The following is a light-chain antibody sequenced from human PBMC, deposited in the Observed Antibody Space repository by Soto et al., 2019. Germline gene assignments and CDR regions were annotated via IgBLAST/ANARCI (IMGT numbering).Light chain of an antibody. CDR2: GNS. J-gene: IGLJ1*01. Sequence: QSVLTQPPSVSGAPGQRVTISCTGSSSNIGAGYDVHWYQQLPGTAPKLLIYGNSNRPSGVPDRFSGSKSGTSASLAITGLQAEDEANYYCPSYNSSLTGHVFGPGTKVTVL. CDR3: PSYNSSLTGHV. CDR1: SSNIGAGYD. V-gene: IGLV1-40*01.